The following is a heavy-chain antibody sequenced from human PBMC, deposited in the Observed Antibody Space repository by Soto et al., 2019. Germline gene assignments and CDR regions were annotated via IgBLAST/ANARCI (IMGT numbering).Heavy chain of an antibody. Sequence: ETLSLTGTDAGGCISSYYWSWIRQPPGKGLEWIGYIYYSGSTNYNPSLKSRVTISVDTSKNQFSLKLSSVTAADTAVYYCAREPPTGRWFDPWGQGTLVTVSS. CDR3: AREPPTGRWFDP. D-gene: IGHD1-1*01. CDR1: GGCISSYY. CDR2: IYYSGST. V-gene: IGHV4-59*01. J-gene: IGHJ5*02.